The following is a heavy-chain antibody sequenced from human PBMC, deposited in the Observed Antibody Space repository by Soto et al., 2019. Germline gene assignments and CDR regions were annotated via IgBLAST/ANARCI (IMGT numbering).Heavy chain of an antibody. CDR1: GFSFSSYA. J-gene: IGHJ4*02. D-gene: IGHD6-13*01. CDR3: AKDRERDAWYEDY. Sequence: TGGSLRLSCLASGFSFSSYAMSWVRQAPGKGLEWVSVISGSDGSTYYADSVKGRFTISRDNSKNTLYLQMNSLRAEDTAVYYCAKDRERDAWYEDYWGQGTLVTVSS. V-gene: IGHV3-23*01. CDR2: ISGSDGST.